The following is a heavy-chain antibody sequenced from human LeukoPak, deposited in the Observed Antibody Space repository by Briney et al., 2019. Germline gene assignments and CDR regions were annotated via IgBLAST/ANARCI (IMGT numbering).Heavy chain of an antibody. Sequence: PGGSLRLSCAASGFTFTSYAMSWVRQAPGNGLEWVSAIGGSGGSTYYADSVKGRFTISRDNSKNTLYLQMNSLRAEDTAVYYCAKVGAVAAFPRDFDYWGQGTLVTVSS. CDR1: GFTFTSYA. CDR3: AKVGAVAAFPRDFDY. J-gene: IGHJ4*02. V-gene: IGHV3-23*01. D-gene: IGHD6-19*01. CDR2: IGGSGGST.